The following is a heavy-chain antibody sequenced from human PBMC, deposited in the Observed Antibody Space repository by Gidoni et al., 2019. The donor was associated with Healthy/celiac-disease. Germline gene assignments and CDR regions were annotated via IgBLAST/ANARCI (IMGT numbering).Heavy chain of an antibody. CDR2: IWYDGSNK. Sequence: QVQLVESGGGVVQPGRSLRLSCAASGFTFSSSGMHWVRQAPGKGLEWVAVIWYDGSNKYYADSVKGRFTISRDNSKNTLYLQMNSLRAEDTAVYYCARGYLGYCSGGSCYSDDFDYWGQGTLVTVSS. CDR1: GFTFSSSG. V-gene: IGHV3-33*01. D-gene: IGHD2-15*01. CDR3: ARGYLGYCSGGSCYSDDFDY. J-gene: IGHJ4*02.